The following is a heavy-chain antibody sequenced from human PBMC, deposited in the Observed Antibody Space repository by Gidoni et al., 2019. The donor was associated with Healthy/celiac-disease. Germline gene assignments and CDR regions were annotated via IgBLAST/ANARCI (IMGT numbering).Heavy chain of an antibody. CDR1: RFTFCSNA. Sequence: EVQLLESGGGLVQPGGSLRLSCSASRFTFCSNAMSWVRQAPGKGLGWVSAISGSGGRTYYADSVKGRFTISRDNSKNTLYLQMNSLRAEDTAVYYCAKDRTAVVPAAMYGYWGQGTLVTVSS. CDR2: ISGSGGRT. D-gene: IGHD2-2*01. J-gene: IGHJ4*02. CDR3: AKDRTAVVPAAMYGY. V-gene: IGHV3-23*01.